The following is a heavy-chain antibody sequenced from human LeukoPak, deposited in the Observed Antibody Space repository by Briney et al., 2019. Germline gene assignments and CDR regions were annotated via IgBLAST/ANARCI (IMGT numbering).Heavy chain of an antibody. Sequence: ASVKVSCKASGYTFTGYYMHWVRQAPGQGLEWMGWINPNSGGTNYAQKFQGRVTMTRGTSISTAYMELSRLRSDDTAVYYCARDGRFLEWLLYGYYFDYWGQGTLVTVSS. J-gene: IGHJ4*02. CDR1: GYTFTGYY. CDR3: ARDGRFLEWLLYGYYFDY. CDR2: INPNSGGT. V-gene: IGHV1-2*02. D-gene: IGHD3-3*01.